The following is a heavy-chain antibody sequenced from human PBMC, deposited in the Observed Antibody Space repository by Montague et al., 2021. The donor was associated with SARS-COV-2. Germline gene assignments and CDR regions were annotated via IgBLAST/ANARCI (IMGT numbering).Heavy chain of an antibody. D-gene: IGHD3-3*01. Sequence: SETLSLTCAVYGGSLSGYYWAWIRQTPAKGLEWIGEINHSGSTNYNPSLKRRLTISVDTSKRQFSLKVNSMTAADTAVYYCARGADYDFWSGLLRSKWFDPWGLGTPVTVSS. CDR1: GGSLSGYY. CDR3: ARGADYDFWSGLLRSKWFDP. V-gene: IGHV4-34*01. J-gene: IGHJ5*02. CDR2: INHSGST.